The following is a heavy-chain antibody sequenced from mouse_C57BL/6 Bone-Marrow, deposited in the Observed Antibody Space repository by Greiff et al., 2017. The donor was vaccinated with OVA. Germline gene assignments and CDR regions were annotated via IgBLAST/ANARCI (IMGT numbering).Heavy chain of an antibody. CDR3: ASAYYGSSLWYFDV. CDR2: IYPGSGST. V-gene: IGHV1-55*01. CDR1: GYTFTSYW. D-gene: IGHD1-1*01. Sequence: VQLQQPGAELVKPGASVKMSCKASGYTFTSYWITWVKQRPGQGLEWIGDIYPGSGSTNYNEKFKSKATLTVDTSSSTAYMQLSSLTSEDSAVYYCASAYYGSSLWYFDVWGTGTTVTVSS. J-gene: IGHJ1*03.